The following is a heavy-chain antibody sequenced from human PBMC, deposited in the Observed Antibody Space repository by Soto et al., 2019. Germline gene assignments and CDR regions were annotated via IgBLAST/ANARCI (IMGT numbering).Heavy chain of an antibody. CDR2: TYYRSKWSS. Sequence: SQTLSLTCAISGDSVSSSSSCWNWIRQSPSRGLEWLGRTYYRSKWSSDYAVSVKSRITINPDTSMNQFSLQLNSVTPEDSAVYYCAGGCVASGFDNWARGTLVTVSS. CDR3: AGGCVASGFDN. J-gene: IGHJ4*02. V-gene: IGHV6-1*01. D-gene: IGHD6-19*01. CDR1: GDSVSSSSSC.